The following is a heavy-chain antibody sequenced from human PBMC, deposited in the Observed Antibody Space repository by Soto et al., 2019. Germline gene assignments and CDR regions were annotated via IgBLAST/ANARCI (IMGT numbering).Heavy chain of an antibody. CDR3: ARHGAAIWLGY. CDR2: IDPSDSYI. V-gene: IGHV5-10-1*01. D-gene: IGHD6-19*01. Sequence: PGESLKISCKTSGYTFSGHWISWVRQVSGKGLQWMGNIDPSDSYINYNPAFRGHVTFSVDKSSSTAYLHWRSLGPSDTAIYYCARHGAAIWLGYWGQGTLVTVS. J-gene: IGHJ4*02. CDR1: GYTFSGHW.